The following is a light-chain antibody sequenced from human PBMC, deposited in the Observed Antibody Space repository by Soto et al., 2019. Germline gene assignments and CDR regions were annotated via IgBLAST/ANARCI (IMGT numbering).Light chain of an antibody. J-gene: IGKJ4*01. CDR3: QQYGSSPRT. CDR2: GAS. V-gene: IGKV3-20*01. CDR1: QSVSSSY. Sequence: EIVLTQSPGTLSLPPGERATLSCRASQSVSSSYLAWYQQKPGQAPRLLIYGASSRATGIPDRFSGSGSGTDFTLTISRLEPEDFAVYYCQQYGSSPRTFGGGTKVDIK.